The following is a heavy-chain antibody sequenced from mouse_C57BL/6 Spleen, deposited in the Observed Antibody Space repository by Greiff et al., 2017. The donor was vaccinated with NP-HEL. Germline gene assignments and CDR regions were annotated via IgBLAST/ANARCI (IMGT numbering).Heavy chain of an antibody. J-gene: IGHJ1*03. Sequence: VQLQQSVAELVRPGASVKLSCTASGFTIKNTYMHWVKQRPEQGLEWIGRIVPANGNTKYAPKFQGKATITADTSSNTAYLQLSSLTSEDTAIYYCARYCGSGKGWYFDVWGTGTTVTVSS. V-gene: IGHV14-3*01. D-gene: IGHD1-1*01. CDR3: ARYCGSGKGWYFDV. CDR1: GFTIKNTY. CDR2: IVPANGNT.